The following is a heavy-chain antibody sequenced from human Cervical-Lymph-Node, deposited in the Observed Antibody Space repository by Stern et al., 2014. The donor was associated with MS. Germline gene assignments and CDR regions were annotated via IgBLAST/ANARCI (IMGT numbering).Heavy chain of an antibody. Sequence: EVHLVESGGDLVQPGWSLRLSCAASGFIFSSSWMHWVRQAPGKGLVWVSHINRDGTNTDYADSVKGRFTTSRDNAKHTVYLQMNSLRADDTAVYYCAGYYDGNFFPWGQGTLVTVSS. CDR1: GFIFSSSW. CDR3: AGYYDGNFFP. D-gene: IGHD4-23*01. J-gene: IGHJ5*02. V-gene: IGHV3-74*02. CDR2: INRDGTNT.